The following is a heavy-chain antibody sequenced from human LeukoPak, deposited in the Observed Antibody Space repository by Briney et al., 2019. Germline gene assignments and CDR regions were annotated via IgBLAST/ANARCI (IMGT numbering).Heavy chain of an antibody. CDR1: GGSFSGYY. CDR2: IYSGGST. V-gene: IGHV3-53*01. D-gene: IGHD2-2*01. J-gene: IGHJ4*02. CDR3: ARSGTNY. Sequence: PSETLSLTCAVYGGSFSGYYWSWIRQPPGKGLEWVSIIYSGGSTYFADSVKGRFTISRDNSKNTLYLQMNSLRAEDTAMYYCARSGTNYWGQGTLVTVSS.